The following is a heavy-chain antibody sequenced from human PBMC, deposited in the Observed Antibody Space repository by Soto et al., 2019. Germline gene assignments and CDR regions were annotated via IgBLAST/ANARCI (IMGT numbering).Heavy chain of an antibody. V-gene: IGHV4-39*01. CDR3: ARLSITVAGAGGDY. J-gene: IGHJ4*02. D-gene: IGHD6-19*01. CDR2: IFYTGSA. CDR1: GGSISTSRYY. Sequence: QLQLQESGPGLVKPSETLSLICTVSGGSISTSRYYWGWIRQPPGKGLEWIGSIFYTGSAYYNPSLRSRVTISVDTSKNQFSLKLSSVTAADTAAHYCARLSITVAGAGGDYWGQGTLVTVSS.